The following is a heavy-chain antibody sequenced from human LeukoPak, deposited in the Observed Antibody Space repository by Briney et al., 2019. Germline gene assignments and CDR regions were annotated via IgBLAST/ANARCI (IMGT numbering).Heavy chain of an antibody. CDR3: ARDQGYFNYFDY. Sequence: GRSLRLSCAASGFTFSSYGMHWVRQAPGKGLEWVAVISYDGSNKYYADSVKGRFTISRDNSKNTLYLQMNSLRAEDTAVYYCARDQGYFNYFDYWGQGTLVTVSS. V-gene: IGHV3-30*19. J-gene: IGHJ4*02. CDR2: ISYDGSNK. D-gene: IGHD3-22*01. CDR1: GFTFSSYG.